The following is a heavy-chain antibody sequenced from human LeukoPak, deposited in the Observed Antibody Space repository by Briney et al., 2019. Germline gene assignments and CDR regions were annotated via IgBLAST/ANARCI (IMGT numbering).Heavy chain of an antibody. CDR3: AKERQQLALWGYVDV. CDR1: GFTFSSYA. D-gene: IGHD6-13*01. Sequence: GGSQRLSCAASGFTFSSYAMSWVRQAPGKGLVWVSAITNSGSTTYYANSVKGRFTISRDDSKNTLYLQMDSLRAEDTAAYYCAKERQQLALWGYVDVWGKGTTVTVSS. CDR2: ITNSGSTT. J-gene: IGHJ6*03. V-gene: IGHV3-23*01.